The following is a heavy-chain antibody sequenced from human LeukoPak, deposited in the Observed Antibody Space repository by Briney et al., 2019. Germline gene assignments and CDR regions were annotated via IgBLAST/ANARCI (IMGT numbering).Heavy chain of an antibody. CDR2: ISYDGSNK. CDR1: GFTFSSYA. J-gene: IGHJ4*02. V-gene: IGHV3-30-3*01. CDR3: ARDDVAAPYYFDY. Sequence: PGGSLRLSCAASGFTFSSYAMHWVRQAPGKGLEWVAVISYDGSNKYYADSVKGRFTISSDNSKNTLYLQMNSLRAEDTAVYYCARDDVAAPYYFDYWGQGTLVTVSS. D-gene: IGHD6-19*01.